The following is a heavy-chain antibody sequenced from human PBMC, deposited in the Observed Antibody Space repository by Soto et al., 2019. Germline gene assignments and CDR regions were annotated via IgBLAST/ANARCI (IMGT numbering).Heavy chain of an antibody. Sequence: QVQVVESGGGVVQPGRSLRLSCAASGFTLSCCCMHWVRQAPGKGLEWVGGITYDGSEIHYGDSVKGRFTISRDSSENTVYLQMNSLRVEDSAVYYCAKEQSSGFYRVVDYWGQGTLVTVSP. J-gene: IGHJ4*02. CDR2: ITYDGSEI. CDR1: GFTLSCCC. CDR3: AKEQSSGFYRVVDY. D-gene: IGHD6-19*01. V-gene: IGHV3-30*18.